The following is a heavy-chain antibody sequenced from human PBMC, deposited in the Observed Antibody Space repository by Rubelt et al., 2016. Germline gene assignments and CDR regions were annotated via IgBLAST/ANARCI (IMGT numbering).Heavy chain of an antibody. V-gene: IGHV4-59*12. CDR3: ARGGDYNFWTNYARLNAFDV. CDR2: VNNSGTT. CDR1: GGSISSYY. J-gene: IGHJ3*01. Sequence: QVQLQESGPGLVKPSETLSLTCTVSGGSISSYYWSWIRQPPGKGLEWIGEVNNSGTTNYNPSLKGRVTLSIDTSNNQFSLRLGSWTAAETAVYYCARGGDYNFWTNYARLNAFDVWGRGTRVTVSS. D-gene: IGHD3-3*01.